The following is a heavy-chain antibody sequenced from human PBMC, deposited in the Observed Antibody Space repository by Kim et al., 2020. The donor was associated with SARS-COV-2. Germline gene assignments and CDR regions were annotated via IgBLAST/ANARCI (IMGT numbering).Heavy chain of an antibody. CDR3: SKDSPPYSNSWYGVFDF. D-gene: IGHD6-13*01. CDR1: GFTFGDYA. J-gene: IGHJ4*02. Sequence: GGSLRLSCAASGFTFGDYAMHWVRQAPGKGLEWVSSISGNSGSIGYADSVKGRFTISRDNAKNSLYLQMNSLRAEDTALYYCSKDSPPYSNSWYGVFDFWGQGTLVTVSS. CDR2: ISGNSGSI. V-gene: IGHV3-9*01.